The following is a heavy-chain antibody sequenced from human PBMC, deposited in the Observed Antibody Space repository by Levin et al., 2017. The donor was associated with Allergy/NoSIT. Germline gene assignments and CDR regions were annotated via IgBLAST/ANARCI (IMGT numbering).Heavy chain of an antibody. CDR2: ISYDGSNK. Sequence: LSLTCAASGFSFSNYGMHWVRQAPGKGLEWVAVISYDGSNKYYVDSVKGRFTISRDNSKNTLFLEMNSLRAEDTAVYYCAKDNYGSGSYDDAFDIWGQGTMVTVSS. J-gene: IGHJ3*02. CDR3: AKDNYGSGSYDDAFDI. CDR1: GFSFSNYG. V-gene: IGHV3-30*18. D-gene: IGHD3-10*01.